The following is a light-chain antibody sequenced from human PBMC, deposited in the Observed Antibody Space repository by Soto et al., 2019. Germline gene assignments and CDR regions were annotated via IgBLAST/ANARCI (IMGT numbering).Light chain of an antibody. V-gene: IGKV1-6*01. CDR1: QGIRND. Sequence: AIQMTQPPSSLSASVGDRVTITCRASQGIRNDLAWYQQKPGQAPKLLLYAASSLQGGVPSRFSGSGSGTDFTLTISSLQPEDFATYYCLQDYGYPRTFGQGTKVEIK. CDR3: LQDYGYPRT. CDR2: AAS. J-gene: IGKJ1*01.